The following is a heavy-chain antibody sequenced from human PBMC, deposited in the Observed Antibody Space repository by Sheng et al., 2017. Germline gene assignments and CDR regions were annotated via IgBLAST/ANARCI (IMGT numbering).Heavy chain of an antibody. CDR3: ARDAVRGAFHYYYMDV. CDR1: GYTFGSYG. V-gene: IGHV1-18*01. Sequence: QVQLVQSGAEVKKPGASVKVSCKASGYTFGSYGISWVRQAPGQGLEWMGWISAYNGDTKFPKKFQGRVTMTTDTSTTTAYMELRSLRSDDTAVYYCARDAVRGAFHYYYMDVWGEGTAVTVSS. CDR2: ISAYNGDT. J-gene: IGHJ6*03. D-gene: IGHD3-10*01.